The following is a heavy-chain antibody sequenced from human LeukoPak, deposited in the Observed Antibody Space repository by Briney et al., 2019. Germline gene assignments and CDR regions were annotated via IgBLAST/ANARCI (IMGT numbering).Heavy chain of an antibody. CDR2: ISGSGGST. J-gene: IGHJ4*02. CDR3: ATPLSYYDSSGYCDY. D-gene: IGHD3-22*01. Sequence: PGGSLRLSCAASGFTFSSYAMSWARQPPGKGLEWVSAISGSGGSTYYADSVKGRFTISRDNSKNTLYLQMNSLRAEDTAVYYCATPLSYYDSSGYCDYWGQGTLVTVSS. V-gene: IGHV3-23*01. CDR1: GFTFSSYA.